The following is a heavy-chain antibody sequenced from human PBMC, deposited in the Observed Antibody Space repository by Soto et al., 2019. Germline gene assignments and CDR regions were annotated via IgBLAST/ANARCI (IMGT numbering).Heavy chain of an antibody. D-gene: IGHD6-19*01. V-gene: IGHV3-30*18. CDR1: GFTFSSYC. CDR2: ISYDGSNK. Sequence: GGSLTLSCAASGFTFSSYCMHWVRQAPGKGLEWVAVISYDGSNKYYADSVKGRFTISRDNSKNTLYLQMNSLRAEDTAVYYCAKDLGPRYSSGDNWGQGTLVTVSS. J-gene: IGHJ4*02. CDR3: AKDLGPRYSSGDN.